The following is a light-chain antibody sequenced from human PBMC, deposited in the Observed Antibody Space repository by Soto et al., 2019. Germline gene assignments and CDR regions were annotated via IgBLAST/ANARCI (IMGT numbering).Light chain of an antibody. V-gene: IGKV3-15*01. CDR3: QQYSNWPLT. Sequence: EIVMTQSPVTLSVSPGERATLSCRASQSVTNSYLAWYQQKPGQAPRLLIFGASTRAAGIPARFSGSGSGTEFTLTISSLQSEDFAVYYCQQYSNWPLTFGEGTKVEIK. J-gene: IGKJ4*01. CDR2: GAS. CDR1: QSVTNSY.